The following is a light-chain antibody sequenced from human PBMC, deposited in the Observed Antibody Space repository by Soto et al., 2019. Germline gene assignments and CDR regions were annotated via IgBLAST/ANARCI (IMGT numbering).Light chain of an antibody. CDR1: QSISIY. CDR3: QLLNLYPPIP. J-gene: IGKJ5*01. Sequence: QMIQSPSSLSAAVGGRVTRTSRPSQSISIYLNWYQQKPGKAPKLLIYAASTLQSGVPSRFSGSGSGTEFTLTYSCLQPKDFATYYCQLLNLYPPIPFAQGTRLEIK. CDR2: AAS. V-gene: IGKV1-9*01.